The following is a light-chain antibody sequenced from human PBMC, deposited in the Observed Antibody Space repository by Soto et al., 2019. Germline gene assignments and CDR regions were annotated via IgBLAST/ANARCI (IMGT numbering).Light chain of an antibody. Sequence: QSVLTQPPSVSGAPGQRVTISCTGSSPNIGAGYDVHWYQQLPGTAPKLLIYGNSNRPSGVPDRFSGSKSGTSASLDITGLQAEDEADYYCQSYDSSLSGNVVFGGGTKLTVL. CDR2: GNS. J-gene: IGLJ2*01. CDR3: QSYDSSLSGNVV. CDR1: SPNIGAGYD. V-gene: IGLV1-40*01.